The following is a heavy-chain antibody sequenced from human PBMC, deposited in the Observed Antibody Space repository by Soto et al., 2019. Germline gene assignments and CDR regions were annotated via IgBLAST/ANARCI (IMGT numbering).Heavy chain of an antibody. CDR1: GYTFIDYF. J-gene: IGHJ4*02. V-gene: IGHV1-2*02. Sequence: ASVKVSCKDSGYTFIDYFIQWVRQAPGQGLEWMGWINPSSGETCYAQKFQGRVTMTRDTSSSTAYMDLTTLRSADTAVYYCARGLKWLDLDFWRVGTPVPVS. CDR3: ARGLKWLDLDF. D-gene: IGHD6-19*01. CDR2: INPSSGET.